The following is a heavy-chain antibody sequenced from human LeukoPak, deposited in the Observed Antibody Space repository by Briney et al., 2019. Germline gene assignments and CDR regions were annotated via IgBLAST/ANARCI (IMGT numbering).Heavy chain of an antibody. CDR1: SDYW. Sequence: SDYWMSWIRQPPGKGLEWIGSIYYSGSTYYNPSLKSRVTISVDTSKNQFSLKLSSVTAADTAVYYCARAYYDSSGYSGDFDYWGQGTLVTVSS. CDR3: ARAYYDSSGYSGDFDY. J-gene: IGHJ4*02. V-gene: IGHV4-39*07. CDR2: IYYSGST. D-gene: IGHD3-22*01.